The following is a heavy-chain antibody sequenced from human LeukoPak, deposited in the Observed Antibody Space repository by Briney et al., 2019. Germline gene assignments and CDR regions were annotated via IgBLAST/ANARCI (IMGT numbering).Heavy chain of an antibody. CDR3: GRSPYSASWFDS. D-gene: IGHD5-18*01. CDR1: GYAFTAYA. J-gene: IGHJ5*01. V-gene: IGHV1-3*01. Sequence: ASVKVSCKASGYAFTAYAMHWVRQAPGQRLEWVGWINAANGNTKYSQKLQGRVTITRDTSANTAYMELSSLTSEDTAVCYCGRSPYSASWFDSWGQGTLVTVSS. CDR2: INAANGNT.